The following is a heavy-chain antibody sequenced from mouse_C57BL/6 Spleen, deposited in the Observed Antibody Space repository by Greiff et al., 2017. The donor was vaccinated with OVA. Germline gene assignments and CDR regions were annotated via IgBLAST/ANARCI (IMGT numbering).Heavy chain of an antibody. D-gene: IGHD6-1*01. Sequence: EVKLVESGGGLVQSGRSLRLSCATSGFTFSDFYMEWVRQAPGKGLEWIAASRNKANDYTTEYSASVKGRFIVSRDTSQSILYLQMNALRAEDTAIYYCARDALSYAMDYWGQGTSVTVSS. CDR1: GFTFSDFY. CDR2: SRNKANDYTT. CDR3: ARDALSYAMDY. J-gene: IGHJ4*01. V-gene: IGHV7-1*01.